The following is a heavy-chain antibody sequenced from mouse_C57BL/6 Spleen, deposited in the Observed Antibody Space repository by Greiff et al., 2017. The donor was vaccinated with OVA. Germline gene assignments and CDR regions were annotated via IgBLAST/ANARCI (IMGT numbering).Heavy chain of an antibody. V-gene: IGHV1-82*01. CDR3: ARAHYYGRGPFSY. CDR1: GYAFSSSW. D-gene: IGHD1-1*01. Sequence: QVQLQQSGPELVKPGASVKISCKASGYAFSSSWMNWVKQRPGKGLEWIGRIYPGDVSPNYHGKFKGQATLTADKSSSTAYMQLSSLTSEDSAVYFCARAHYYGRGPFSYWGQGTTLTVSS. J-gene: IGHJ2*01. CDR2: IYPGDVSP.